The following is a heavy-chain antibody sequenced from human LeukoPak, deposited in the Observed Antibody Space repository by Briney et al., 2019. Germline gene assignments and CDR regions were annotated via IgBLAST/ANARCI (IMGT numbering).Heavy chain of an antibody. Sequence: PSEPLSLTCTVSGGSISRGDYYWSWIRQPPGQHLDLGGSINYSGSTYYNPCLKSGVTISVDTSKDQFSLKLSSVTAADTAVYYCARTELLPNYYYYYGMDVWGQGTTVTVSS. CDR1: GGSISRGDYY. J-gene: IGHJ6*02. CDR3: ARTELLPNYYYYYGMDV. CDR2: INYSGST. V-gene: IGHV4-30-4*01. D-gene: IGHD2-15*01.